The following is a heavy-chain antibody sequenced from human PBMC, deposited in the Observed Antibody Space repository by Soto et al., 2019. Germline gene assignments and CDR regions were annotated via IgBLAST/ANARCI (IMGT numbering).Heavy chain of an antibody. Sequence: EVPLLESGGGLVQPGGSLRLSCAASSSYAMSWVRQAPGKGLEWVSGISGSGGSTYYADSVKGRFTISRDNSKNTLYLQMNSLRAEDTAVYYCANSGWYNPDGYFQHWGQGTLVTVSS. CDR3: ANSGWYNPDGYFQH. V-gene: IGHV3-23*01. D-gene: IGHD6-19*01. J-gene: IGHJ1*01. CDR2: ISGSGGST. CDR1: SSYA.